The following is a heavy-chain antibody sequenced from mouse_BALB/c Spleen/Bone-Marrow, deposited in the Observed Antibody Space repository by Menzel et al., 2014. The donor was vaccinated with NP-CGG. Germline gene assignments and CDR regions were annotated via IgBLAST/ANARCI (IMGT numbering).Heavy chain of an antibody. Sequence: QVQLQQSGAELARPGASVKMSCKASGYTFTSYTMHWVKQRPGQGLEWIGYINPSSGYTNYNQKFKDKATSTADKSSSSAYMQLSSLTSEDSAVYYCAYGNYGYAMDYWGQGTSVTVSS. CDR2: INPSSGYT. V-gene: IGHV1-4*01. CDR3: AYGNYGYAMDY. D-gene: IGHD2-10*02. J-gene: IGHJ4*01. CDR1: GYTFTSYT.